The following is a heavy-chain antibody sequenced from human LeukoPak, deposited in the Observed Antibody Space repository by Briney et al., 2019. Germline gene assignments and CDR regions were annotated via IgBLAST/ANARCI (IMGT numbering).Heavy chain of an antibody. CDR3: ARGGGITSQPWVYYYMDV. CDR1: GGSISSYY. J-gene: IGHJ6*03. CDR2: IYYSGST. V-gene: IGHV4-59*01. D-gene: IGHD3-16*01. Sequence: PSETLSLTCTVSGGSISSYYWSWIWQPPGKGLEWIGYIYYSGSTNYNPSLKSRVTISVDTSKNQFSLKLSSVTAADTAVYYCARGGGITSQPWVYYYMDVWGKGTTVTVSS.